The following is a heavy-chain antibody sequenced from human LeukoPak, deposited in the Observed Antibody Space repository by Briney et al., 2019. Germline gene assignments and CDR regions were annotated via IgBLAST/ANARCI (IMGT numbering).Heavy chain of an antibody. Sequence: SETLSLTCSVSGGSISSLYWSWIRQPPGKGLEWIGYIYYTGSTNYNPSLKSRVTIFVDTPKNQFSLRLSSVTAADTAVYYCARHRAYSSSSPFDYWGQGTLVTVSS. J-gene: IGHJ4*02. CDR3: ARHRAYSSSSPFDY. D-gene: IGHD6-6*01. CDR2: IYYTGST. V-gene: IGHV4-59*08. CDR1: GGSISSLY.